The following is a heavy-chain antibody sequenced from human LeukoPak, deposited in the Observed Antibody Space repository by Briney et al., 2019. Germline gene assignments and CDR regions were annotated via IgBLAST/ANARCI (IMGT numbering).Heavy chain of an antibody. CDR3: ARVGGSAAGLFDY. Sequence: GASVKVSCKASGYTFTGYYLHWVRQAPGQGLEWMGWINPNSGDTNYAQKFQGRVTMTRDTSISTAYMELRRLRSDDTAVYYCARVGGSAAGLFDYWGQGTLVSVSS. CDR1: GYTFTGYY. CDR2: INPNSGDT. J-gene: IGHJ4*02. V-gene: IGHV1-2*02. D-gene: IGHD6-13*01.